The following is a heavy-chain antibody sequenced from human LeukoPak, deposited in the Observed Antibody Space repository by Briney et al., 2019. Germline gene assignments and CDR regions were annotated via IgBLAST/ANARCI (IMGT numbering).Heavy chain of an antibody. CDR1: GFTFS. Sequence: GGTLRLSCVGSGFTFSVHWVRQVPGKGLEWLTFIRHDGTDQHYADSVRGRFTISRDNSKNTVYLQMNSLRPEDTALYYCAKDGNWASVSWGQGTLVTVSS. CDR3: AKDGNWASVS. CDR2: IRHDGTDQ. D-gene: IGHD7-27*01. V-gene: IGHV3-30*02. J-gene: IGHJ5*02.